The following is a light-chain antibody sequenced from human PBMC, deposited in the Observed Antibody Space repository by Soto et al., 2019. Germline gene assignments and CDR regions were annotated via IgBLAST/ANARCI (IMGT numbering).Light chain of an antibody. CDR1: QSVSSY. J-gene: IGKJ2*01. CDR2: DAS. CDR3: QHYDSHSST. Sequence: EIVLTQSPATLSLSPGERATLSCRASQSVSSYLAWYQQKPGQAPRLLIYDASNRATGIPARFSGSGSGTDFTLTISSLEPEDFATYYCQHYDSHSSTFGLGTKLEI. V-gene: IGKV3-11*01.